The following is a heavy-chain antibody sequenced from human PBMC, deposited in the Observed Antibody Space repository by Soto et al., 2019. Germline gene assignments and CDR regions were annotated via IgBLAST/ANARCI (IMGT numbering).Heavy chain of an antibody. V-gene: IGHV1-69*01. J-gene: IGHJ6*02. Sequence: QVQLVQSGAEVKKPGSSVKVSCKASGGTFSSYAISWVRQAPGQGLEWMGGIIPIFGTANYAQKFQGRVTITADESTSTAYMELSSLRSEDTAVYYCARGGYCSSTSCYTYYYYGMDVWGQGTTVTVSS. CDR1: GGTFSSYA. CDR2: IIPIFGTA. CDR3: ARGGYCSSTSCYTYYYYGMDV. D-gene: IGHD2-2*02.